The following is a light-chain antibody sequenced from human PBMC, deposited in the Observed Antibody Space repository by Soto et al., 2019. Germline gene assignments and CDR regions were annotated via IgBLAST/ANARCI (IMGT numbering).Light chain of an antibody. Sequence: DIVMTQSPLSLPVTLGQPASISCRSSQSLVHSDGNTYLNWFQQRPGQSPRRLIYKVSNRDSGVPDRFSGSGSGTDFTLKISRVEAEDVGVYYCMQGPHWLTFGGGTKVEIK. CDR2: KVS. V-gene: IGKV2-30*02. J-gene: IGKJ4*01. CDR1: QSLVHSDGNTY. CDR3: MQGPHWLT.